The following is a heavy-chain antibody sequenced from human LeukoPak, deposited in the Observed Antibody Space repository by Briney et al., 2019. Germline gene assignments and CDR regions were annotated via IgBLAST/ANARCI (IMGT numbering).Heavy chain of an antibody. CDR3: AREIREYSYAFDAFDI. CDR1: GFTFSSYS. V-gene: IGHV3-21*01. Sequence: GGSLRLSCAASGFTFSSYSMNWVRNPPGEGLEWVSSISSSSFYIYYADSVKSRFTISRYNDKNSLYLPMNSLRAEDTAVFYCAREIREYSYAFDAFDIWGQGTMVTVSS. D-gene: IGHD5-18*01. J-gene: IGHJ3*02. CDR2: ISSSSFYI.